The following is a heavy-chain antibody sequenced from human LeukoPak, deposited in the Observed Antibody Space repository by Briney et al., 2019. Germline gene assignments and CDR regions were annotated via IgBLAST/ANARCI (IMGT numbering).Heavy chain of an antibody. CDR1: GFTFSSYA. J-gene: IGHJ6*02. Sequence: GGSLRLSCAASGFTFSSYAMSWVRQAPGKGLEWVSYISSGSSSIYYADSVKGRFTISRDNAKNSLYLQMNSLRAEDTAVYYCARDSFRGADYYAMDVWGQGTTVTVSS. V-gene: IGHV3-48*04. D-gene: IGHD2/OR15-2a*01. CDR3: ARDSFRGADYYAMDV. CDR2: ISSGSSSI.